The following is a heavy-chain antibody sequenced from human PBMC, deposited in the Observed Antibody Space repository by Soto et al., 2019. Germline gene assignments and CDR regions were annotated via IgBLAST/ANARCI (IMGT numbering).Heavy chain of an antibody. CDR3: ARGEMYSSSSFYYYYGMDV. CDR1: GYTFTSYD. CDR2: MNPNSGNT. D-gene: IGHD6-6*01. V-gene: IGHV1-8*01. Sequence: ASVKVSCKASGYTFTSYDINWVRQATGQGLEWMGWMNPNSGNTGYAQKFQGRVTMTRNTYISTDYMELSSLRSEDTAVYYCARGEMYSSSSFYYYYGMDVWGQGTTVTVSS. J-gene: IGHJ6*02.